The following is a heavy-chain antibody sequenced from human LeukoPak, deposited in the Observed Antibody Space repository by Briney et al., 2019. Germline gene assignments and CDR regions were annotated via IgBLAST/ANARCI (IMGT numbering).Heavy chain of an antibody. J-gene: IGHJ4*02. Sequence: GGSLRLSCAASGFTFSSYWMHWVRQAPGKGLEWVSAISGSGGSTYYADSVKGRFTISRDNSKNTLYLQMNSLRAEDTAVYYCAKDLGQWLAPVNFDYWGQGTLVTVSS. CDR2: ISGSGGST. D-gene: IGHD6-19*01. CDR1: GFTFSSYW. CDR3: AKDLGQWLAPVNFDY. V-gene: IGHV3-23*01.